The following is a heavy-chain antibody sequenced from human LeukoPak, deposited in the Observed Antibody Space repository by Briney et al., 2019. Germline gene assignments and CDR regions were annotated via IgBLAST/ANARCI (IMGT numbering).Heavy chain of an antibody. CDR3: ARDNGVYDYVWGSYRYKGYFDY. Sequence: SETLSLTCAVSGGSISSGGYSWSRIRQPPGKGLEWIEYIYHSGSTYYNPSLKSRVTISVDRSKNQFSLKLSSVTAADTAVYYCARDNGVYDYVWGSYRYKGYFDYWGQGTLVTVSS. CDR1: GGSISSGGYS. V-gene: IGHV4-30-2*01. J-gene: IGHJ4*02. CDR2: IYHSGST. D-gene: IGHD3-16*02.